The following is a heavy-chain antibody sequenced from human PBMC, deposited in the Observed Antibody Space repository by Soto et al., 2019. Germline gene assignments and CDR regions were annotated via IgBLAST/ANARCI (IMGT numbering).Heavy chain of an antibody. J-gene: IGHJ4*02. CDR3: AKCYDSSGYYDY. V-gene: IGHV3-23*01. CDR2: ISGSGGST. CDR1: GFTFSSYA. D-gene: IGHD3-22*01. Sequence: AASGFTFSSYAMSWVRQAPGKGLEWVSAISGSGGSTYYADSVKGRFTISRDNSKNTLYLQMNSLRAEDTALYYCAKCYDSSGYYDYWGQGTLVTVSS.